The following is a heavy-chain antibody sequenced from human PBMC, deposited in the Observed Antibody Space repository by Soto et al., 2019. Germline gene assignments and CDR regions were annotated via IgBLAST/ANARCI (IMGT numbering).Heavy chain of an antibody. CDR3: ARDKDRQQLGGNYYYGIDV. J-gene: IGHJ6*02. CDR2: FDPEIGET. CDR1: GYTLTELS. Sequence: ASVKVSCKVSGYTLTELSMHWVRQAPGKGLEWMGGFDPEIGETIYAQKFQGRVTMTEDTSTDTAYMELSSLRSGDTAVYYCARDKDRQQLGGNYYYGIDVWGQGTTVTVSS. D-gene: IGHD3-3*02. V-gene: IGHV1-24*01.